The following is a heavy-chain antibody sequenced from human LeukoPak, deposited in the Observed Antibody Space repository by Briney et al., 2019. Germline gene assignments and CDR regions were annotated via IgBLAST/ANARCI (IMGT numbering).Heavy chain of an antibody. CDR1: GGSFSGYY. Sequence: PSETLSLTCAVYGGSFSGYYWSWIRQPPGKGLEWIGEINHSGSTNYNPSLKSRVTISVDTSKNQFSLKLSSVTAADTAVYYCARGVATTHLLDYWGQGTLVTVSS. CDR3: ARGVATTHLLDY. V-gene: IGHV4-34*01. CDR2: INHSGST. D-gene: IGHD2-21*02. J-gene: IGHJ4*02.